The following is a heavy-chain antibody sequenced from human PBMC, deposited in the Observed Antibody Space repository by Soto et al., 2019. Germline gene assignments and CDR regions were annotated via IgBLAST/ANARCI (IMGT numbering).Heavy chain of an antibody. J-gene: IGHJ4*02. CDR3: AKGWQVRGGQFDY. CDR2: ISDSGGTT. V-gene: IGHV3-23*01. D-gene: IGHD6-19*01. Sequence: EVQLLESGGNLVQPGGSLRLSCVASGFTFSSYVMSWVRQAPGKGLEWVSGISDSGGTTYSADFVKGRFTISRDNSKNTLYLQRNSLRAEDTAVYYCAKGWQVRGGQFDYWGQGTLVSVSS. CDR1: GFTFSSYV.